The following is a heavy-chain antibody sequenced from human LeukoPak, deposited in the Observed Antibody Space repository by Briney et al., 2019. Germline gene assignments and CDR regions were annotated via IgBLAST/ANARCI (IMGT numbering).Heavy chain of an antibody. Sequence: GASVKVSCKASGYTFTSYDINWVRQATGQGLEWMGWMNPNSDNTGYAQKFQGRVTTTRNTYISTAYMELSSLRSKDTAVYYCSRVLGSGRRNLNWFDPWGQGTLVTVSS. CDR2: MNPNSDNT. V-gene: IGHV1-8*01. D-gene: IGHD3-10*01. J-gene: IGHJ5*02. CDR1: GYTFTSYD. CDR3: SRVLGSGRRNLNWFDP.